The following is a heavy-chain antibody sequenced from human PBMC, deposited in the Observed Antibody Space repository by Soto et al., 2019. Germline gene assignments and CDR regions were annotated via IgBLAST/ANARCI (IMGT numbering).Heavy chain of an antibody. CDR2: INHSGST. J-gene: IGHJ4*02. V-gene: IGHV4-34*09. D-gene: IGHD2-8*01. Sequence: PSETLSLTCAVYGGSFSGYYWSWIRQPPGKGLEWIGEINHSGSTNYNPSLKSRVTISVDTSKNQFSLKLSSVTAADTAVYYCAREELRLNVLDYWGQGTLVTVSS. CDR1: GGSFSGYY. CDR3: AREELRLNVLDY.